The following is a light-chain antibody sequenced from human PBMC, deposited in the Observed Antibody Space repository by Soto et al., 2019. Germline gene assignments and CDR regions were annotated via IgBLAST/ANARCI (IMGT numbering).Light chain of an antibody. Sequence: AIQMTQSPSSLSASVGDRVTITCRASQGIRNDLDWFQQKPGKAPKLLIYAASNLQSGVPARFSGSGSGSDFTLTISSLQPEDFATYYCQQLYGYPLTFGGGTRVEIK. CDR1: QGIRND. CDR2: AAS. CDR3: QQLYGYPLT. J-gene: IGKJ4*01. V-gene: IGKV1-6*01.